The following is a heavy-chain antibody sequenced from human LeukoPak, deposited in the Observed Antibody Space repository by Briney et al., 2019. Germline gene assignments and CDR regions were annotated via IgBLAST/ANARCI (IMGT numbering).Heavy chain of an antibody. J-gene: IGHJ4*02. D-gene: IGHD5-12*01. Sequence: ASVKLSCKASGYTFTGYYMHWVRQAPGQGLEWMGWINPDNGGTNYAKKFQGRVTMTRDMSISTAYMELSRLRSDDTAVYYCARDPSNSGYDYLYYFDYWGQGTLVTVSS. CDR2: INPDNGGT. CDR1: GYTFTGYY. V-gene: IGHV1-2*02. CDR3: ARDPSNSGYDYLYYFDY.